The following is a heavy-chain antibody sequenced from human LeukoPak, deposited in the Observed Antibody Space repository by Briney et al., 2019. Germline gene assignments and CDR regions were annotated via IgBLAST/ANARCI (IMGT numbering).Heavy chain of an antibody. CDR2: INKDATIT. Sequence: GGSLRLSCAASAFSMNDFWMHRVRQGPGKGLEWVSRINKDATITTYADSVKGRFTVSRDNVKNMVYLDMNGLRGDDTAVYYCARSGIGRGFDIWGRGATVTVSS. J-gene: IGHJ3*02. V-gene: IGHV3-74*01. CDR3: ARSGIGRGFDI. D-gene: IGHD2/OR15-2a*01. CDR1: AFSMNDFW.